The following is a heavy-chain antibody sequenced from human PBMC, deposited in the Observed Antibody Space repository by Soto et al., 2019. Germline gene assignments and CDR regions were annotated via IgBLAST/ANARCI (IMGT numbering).Heavy chain of an antibody. D-gene: IGHD2-15*01. CDR1: GGSISSSGHY. V-gene: IGHV4-39*01. CDR2: IHYSGDA. Sequence: SETLSLTCTVSGGSISSSGHYCGWVRQPPGKGLEWIGTIHYSGDAYYNPSLKSRVSISVDTSKSQFSLKLNSVTAADTALYCCSRHYCSGGSCYYYGMDVWGQGTTVT. J-gene: IGHJ6*02. CDR3: SRHYCSGGSCYYYGMDV.